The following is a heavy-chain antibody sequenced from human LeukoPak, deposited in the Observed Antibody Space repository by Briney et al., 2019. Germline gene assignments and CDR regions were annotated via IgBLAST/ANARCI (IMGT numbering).Heavy chain of an antibody. Sequence: NPSETLSLTCTVSGGSISSYYWSWIRQPPGKGLEWIGYIYYSGSTNYNPSLKSRVTISVDTSKNQFSLKLSSVTAADTAAYYCAARRTAAAIDYWGQGTLVTVSS. CDR2: IYYSGST. CDR3: AARRTAAAIDY. D-gene: IGHD6-13*01. V-gene: IGHV4-59*01. J-gene: IGHJ4*02. CDR1: GGSISSYY.